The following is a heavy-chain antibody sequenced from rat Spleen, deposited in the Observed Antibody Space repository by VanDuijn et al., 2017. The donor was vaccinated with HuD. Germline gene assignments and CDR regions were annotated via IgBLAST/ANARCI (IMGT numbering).Heavy chain of an antibody. CDR1: GFTFNNYW. CDR2: ITNTGGST. Sequence: EVQLVESGGGLVQPGRSLKLSCVASGFTFNNYWMTWIRQAPGKGLEWVATITNTGGSTYYPDSVKGRFTISRDNAKSTLYLQMNSLRSEDTANYYCTREGSYNSGYVDYWGQGVMVTVSS. V-gene: IGHV5-31*01. CDR3: TREGSYNSGYVDY. D-gene: IGHD4-3*01. J-gene: IGHJ2*01.